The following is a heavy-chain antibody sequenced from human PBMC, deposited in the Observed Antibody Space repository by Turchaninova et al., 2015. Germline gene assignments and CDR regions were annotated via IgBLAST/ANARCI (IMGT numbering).Heavy chain of an antibody. J-gene: IGHJ4*02. D-gene: IGHD2-2*01. CDR1: GGSISSYY. Sequence: QVQLQESGPGLVKPSETLSLTCTVSGGSISSYYWNWIRQSPGKGLEWIGSIYYTGSTNFNPSLKSRVTISIDTSKSQFSLNLSYVTAADTAVYYCARGDHYAPYFDFWGQGTLVTVSS. V-gene: IGHV4-59*01. CDR3: ARGDHYAPYFDF. CDR2: IYYTGST.